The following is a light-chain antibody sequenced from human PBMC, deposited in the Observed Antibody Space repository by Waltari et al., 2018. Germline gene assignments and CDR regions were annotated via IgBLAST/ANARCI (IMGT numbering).Light chain of an antibody. Sequence: EIVLTQSPDTLSVSPGERATLPCRASQTVSGNLAWYQQKPGQAPRLLIYGTSTRAMGIPARFSGSGSGTDFTLTISDLQSDDFAVYYCQQYNNWPPNTFGQGTKVEIK. J-gene: IGKJ2*01. CDR2: GTS. CDR1: QTVSGN. V-gene: IGKV3D-15*01. CDR3: QQYNNWPPNT.